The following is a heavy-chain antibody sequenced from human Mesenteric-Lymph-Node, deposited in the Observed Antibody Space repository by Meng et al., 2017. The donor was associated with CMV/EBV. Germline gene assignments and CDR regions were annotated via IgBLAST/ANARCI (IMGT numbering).Heavy chain of an antibody. Sequence: ISSGDYYWSWIRQPPGKGLEWIGYIYYSGSTYYNPSLKSRVTISVDTSKNQFPLKLSSVTAADTAVYYCASTLDVGYGDYVGLSWFDPWGQGTLAPSPQ. J-gene: IGHJ5*02. CDR3: ASTLDVGYGDYVGLSWFDP. CDR1: ISSGDYY. V-gene: IGHV4-30-4*08. CDR2: IYYSGST. D-gene: IGHD4-17*01.